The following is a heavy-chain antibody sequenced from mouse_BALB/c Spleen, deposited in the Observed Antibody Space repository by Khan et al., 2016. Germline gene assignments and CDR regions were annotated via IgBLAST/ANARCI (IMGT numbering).Heavy chain of an antibody. CDR1: GFDFSRYW. CDR2: INPDSYTI. Sequence: EVKLLESGGGLVHPGGSLKLSCAASGFDFSRYWMSWVRQAPGKGLEWIGEINPDSYTINYTPSLKDKFILSRDNANNTLYLQMSKVRSEDTALYYCARAGYYEYLAYWGQGTLVTVSA. CDR3: ARAGYYEYLAY. J-gene: IGHJ3*01. V-gene: IGHV4-1*02. D-gene: IGHD1-1*01.